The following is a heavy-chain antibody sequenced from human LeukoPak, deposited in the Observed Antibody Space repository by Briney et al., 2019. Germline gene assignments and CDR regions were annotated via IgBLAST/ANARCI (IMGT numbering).Heavy chain of an antibody. CDR1: GFTFSSYA. V-gene: IGHV3-30*04. CDR3: ARDLVLAAGTGNY. CDR2: ISYDGSNK. J-gene: IGHJ4*02. D-gene: IGHD6-13*01. Sequence: GRSLRLSCAASGFTFSSYAMHWVRQAPGKGLEWVAVISYDGSNKYYADSVKGRFTISRDNSKNTLYLQMDSLRAEDTAVCYCARDLVLAAGTGNYWGQGTLDTVSS.